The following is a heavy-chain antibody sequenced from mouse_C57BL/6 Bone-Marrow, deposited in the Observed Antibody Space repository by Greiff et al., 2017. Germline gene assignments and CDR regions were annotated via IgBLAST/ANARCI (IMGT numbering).Heavy chain of an antibody. Sequence: VKLQESGAELARPGASVKLSCKASGYTFTSYGISWVKQRTGQGLEWIGEIYPRSGNTYYNEKFKGKATLTADKSSSTAYMELRSLTSEDSAVYFCARAPYYYGSSWFAYWGQGTLVTVSA. CDR3: ARAPYYYGSSWFAY. CDR2: IYPRSGNT. V-gene: IGHV1-81*01. J-gene: IGHJ3*01. D-gene: IGHD1-1*01. CDR1: GYTFTSYG.